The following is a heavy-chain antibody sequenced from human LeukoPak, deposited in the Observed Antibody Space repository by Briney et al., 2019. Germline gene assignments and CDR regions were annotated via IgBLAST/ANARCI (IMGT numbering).Heavy chain of an antibody. CDR3: VRAREAYYNVFPDY. CDR1: GFTFSSYE. J-gene: IGHJ4*02. D-gene: IGHD3-10*01. CDR2: ISSSGSTI. V-gene: IGHV3-48*03. Sequence: GGSLRLSCAASGFTFSSYEMNWVRQAPGKGLEWVSYISSSGSTIYYADSVKGRFTISRDNAKNSLYLQMNSLRAEDTAVYYCVRAREAYYNVFPDYWGQGALVTVSS.